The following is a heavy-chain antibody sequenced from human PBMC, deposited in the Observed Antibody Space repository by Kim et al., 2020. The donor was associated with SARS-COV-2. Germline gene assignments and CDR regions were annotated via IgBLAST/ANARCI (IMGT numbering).Heavy chain of an antibody. D-gene: IGHD1-7*01. CDR3: ARETGTELLGKIYYYYYGMYV. CDR1: GYTFTSYA. CDR2: INTNTGNP. V-gene: IGHV7-4-1*02. J-gene: IGHJ6*02. Sequence: ASVKVSCKASGYTFTSYAMNWVRQAPGQGLEWMGWINTNTGNPTYAQGFTGRFVFSLDTSVSTAYLQISSLKAEDTAVYYCARETGTELLGKIYYYYYGMYVWGQGTTVTVSS.